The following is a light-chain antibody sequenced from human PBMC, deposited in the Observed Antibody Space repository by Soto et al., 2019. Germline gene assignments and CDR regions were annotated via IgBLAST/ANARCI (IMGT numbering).Light chain of an antibody. J-gene: IGKJ1*01. Sequence: DIQMTQSPSSLSASVGDRITITCRASQSISFYLNWYQQKPGKAPKFLMYGASTRAAGISDRFRGSGSGTEFTLTISSLRSEDSAIYYCQQYFEWPPMTFGQGTKVDIK. V-gene: IGKV1-39*01. CDR2: GAS. CDR3: QQYFEWPPMT. CDR1: QSISFY.